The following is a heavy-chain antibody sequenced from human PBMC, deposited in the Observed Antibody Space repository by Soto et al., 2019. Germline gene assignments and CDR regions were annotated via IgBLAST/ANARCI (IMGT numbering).Heavy chain of an antibody. Sequence: QVQLQQWGAGLLKPSETLSLTCAVYGGSFSGYYWSWIRQPPGKGLEWIGEINHSGSTNYNPSLKSRVTISVDTSKNRFSLKLSSVTAADTAVYYCARGDYGDYWGQGTLVTVSS. J-gene: IGHJ4*02. V-gene: IGHV4-34*01. CDR1: GGSFSGYY. CDR2: INHSGST. CDR3: ARGDYGDY.